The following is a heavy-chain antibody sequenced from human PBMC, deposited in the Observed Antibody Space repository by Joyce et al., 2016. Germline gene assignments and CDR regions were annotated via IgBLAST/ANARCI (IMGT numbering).Heavy chain of an antibody. CDR2: IYNSGTT. D-gene: IGHD2-15*01. J-gene: IGHJ5*02. CDR1: GGSIGRYY. CDR3: ARRGSGQFGFDP. V-gene: IGHV4-59*01. Sequence: QVQLQESGPGLVKPSETLSLTCSVSGGSIGRYYWIWIRQPPGKTLEEIGCIYNSGTTNFNPSLKSRVTISVDTSKNHFYLNLGSVTAADTAVYYCARRGSGQFGFDPWGQGTLVVVSS.